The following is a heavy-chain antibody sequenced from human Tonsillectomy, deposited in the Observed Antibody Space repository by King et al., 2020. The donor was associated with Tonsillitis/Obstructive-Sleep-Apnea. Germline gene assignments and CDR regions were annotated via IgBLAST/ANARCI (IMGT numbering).Heavy chain of an antibody. CDR3: ARHLPIVMIPAAIKGGFDY. CDR1: GFTFSYYA. Sequence: VQLVESGGGVVQPGRSLRLSCAASGFTFSYYAMHWVRQAPGKGLEWVAVISYDGSNKYYTDSVKGRFTISRDNSKNTLYLQMNSLRPEDTAVYYCARHLPIVMIPAAIKGGFDYWGQGTLVTVSS. CDR2: ISYDGSNK. J-gene: IGHJ4*02. V-gene: IGHV3-30*10. D-gene: IGHD2-2*02.